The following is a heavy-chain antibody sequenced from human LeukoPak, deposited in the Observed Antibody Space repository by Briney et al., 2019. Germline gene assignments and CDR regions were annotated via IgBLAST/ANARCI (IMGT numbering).Heavy chain of an antibody. J-gene: IGHJ4*02. D-gene: IGHD1-1*01. CDR3: ARYNWNDYFDY. CDR1: GYTFTGYY. Sequence: GASVEVSCKASGYTFTGYYMHWVRQAPGQGLEWMGWINPNSGGTNYAQEFQGRVTMTRDTSISTAYMELSRLRSDDTAVYYCARYNWNDYFDYWGQGTLVTVSS. V-gene: IGHV1-2*02. CDR2: INPNSGGT.